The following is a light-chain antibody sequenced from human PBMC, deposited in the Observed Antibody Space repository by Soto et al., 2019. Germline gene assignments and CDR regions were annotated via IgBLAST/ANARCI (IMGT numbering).Light chain of an antibody. CDR2: GAS. CDR3: QHYNSYSEA. V-gene: IGKV3D-7*01. J-gene: IGKJ1*01. Sequence: PGERVTLSCRASQSVSSSYLTWYQQKPGQAPRLLIYGASTRATGIPDRFSGSGSGTDFTLTISSLQPDDFATYYCQHYNSYSEAFGQGTKV. CDR1: QSVSSSY.